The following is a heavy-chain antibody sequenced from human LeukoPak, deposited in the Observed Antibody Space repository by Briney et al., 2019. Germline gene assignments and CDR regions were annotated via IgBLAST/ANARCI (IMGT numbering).Heavy chain of an antibody. D-gene: IGHD3-22*01. CDR3: ATYYYDSGGFHFHH. J-gene: IGHJ1*01. V-gene: IGHV3-64*01. CDR1: GFTFRSYG. Sequence: GGSLRLSCAASGFTFRSYGMHWVRQAPGKGLEYVSSISSNGGCTYYANSVKGRFTISRDNSRNTLYLQMSSLRAEDMAVYYCATYYYDSGGFHFHHWGQGTLVTVSS. CDR2: ISSNGGCT.